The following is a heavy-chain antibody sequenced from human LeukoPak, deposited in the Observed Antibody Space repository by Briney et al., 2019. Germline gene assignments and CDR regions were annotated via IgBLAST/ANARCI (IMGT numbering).Heavy chain of an antibody. V-gene: IGHV1-2*02. CDR1: GYTFTGYY. J-gene: IGHJ3*01. Sequence: ASVKVSCKASGYTFTGYYLHWVRQAPELGLEWMGWINPNSGGTNYQGRVIMTRDTSISTIYMELSRLRSDDTAVYYCARVVSDDAFDLWGQGTMVTVSS. D-gene: IGHD3-16*01. CDR2: INPNSGGT. CDR3: ARVVSDDAFDL.